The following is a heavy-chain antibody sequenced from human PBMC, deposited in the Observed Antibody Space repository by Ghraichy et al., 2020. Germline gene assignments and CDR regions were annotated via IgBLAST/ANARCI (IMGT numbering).Heavy chain of an antibody. Sequence: SETLSLTCTVSGGSISSSSYYWGWIRQPPGKGLEWIGSIYYSGSTYYNPSLKSRVTISVDTSKNQFSLKLSSVTAADTAVYYCARQGPEAGHGAFDIWGQGTMVTVSS. CDR1: GGSISSSSYY. V-gene: IGHV4-39*01. CDR3: ARQGPEAGHGAFDI. CDR2: IYYSGST. D-gene: IGHD1-14*01. J-gene: IGHJ3*02.